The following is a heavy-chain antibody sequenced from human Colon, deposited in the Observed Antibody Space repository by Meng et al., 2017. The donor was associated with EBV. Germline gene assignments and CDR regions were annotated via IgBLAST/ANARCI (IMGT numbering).Heavy chain of an antibody. J-gene: IGHJ4*02. CDR1: GGSLDNSDYF. CDR2: VRYSGTA. CDR3: ARHVYGDSYGF. D-gene: IGHD4-17*01. Sequence: QRQLRDPGPGLVKPSDPLSPTCTCSGGSLDNSDYFWAWIRQPPGKGLEWIGSVRYSGTAYYNPSLTSRVTISVDTSKNQFSLNLSSLTAADTAVYYCARHVYGDSYGFWGQGTLVTVSS. V-gene: IGHV4-39*01.